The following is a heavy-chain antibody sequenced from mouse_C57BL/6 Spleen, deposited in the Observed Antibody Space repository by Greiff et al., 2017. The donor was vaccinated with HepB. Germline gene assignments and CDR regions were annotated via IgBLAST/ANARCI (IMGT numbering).Heavy chain of an antibody. J-gene: IGHJ1*03. CDR1: GYTFTSYW. CDR3: ARSTAVAWYFDL. D-gene: IGHD1-1*01. V-gene: IGHV1-64*01. CDR2: IHPNSGST. Sequence: QVQLQQPGAELVKPGASVKLSCKASGYTFTSYWMHWVKQRPGQGLEWIGMIHPNSGSTNYNEKFKSKATLTVDKSSSTAYMQLSSLTAEDSAVYYCARSTAVAWYFDLWGTGTTVTVSS.